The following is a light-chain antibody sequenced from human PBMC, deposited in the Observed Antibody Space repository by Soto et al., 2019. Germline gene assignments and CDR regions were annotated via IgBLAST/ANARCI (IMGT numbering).Light chain of an antibody. Sequence: QSALTQPASVSGSPGQSITISCIGNSSDLGYNYVSWYQQHTGKAPKLMIYGVSNRVSGVSDRFSASKSGNAASLTISGLQADDEADYYCSSYRSVNTVIFGGGTKLTVL. CDR1: SSDLGYNY. CDR2: GVS. V-gene: IGLV2-14*03. CDR3: SSYRSVNTVI. J-gene: IGLJ2*01.